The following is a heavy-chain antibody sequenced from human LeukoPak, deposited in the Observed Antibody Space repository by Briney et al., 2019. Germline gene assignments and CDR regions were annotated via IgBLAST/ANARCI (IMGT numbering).Heavy chain of an antibody. CDR3: AKDTGYYYDSSNYWV. CDR2: INSDARST. CDR1: GFTFSSYW. V-gene: IGHV3-74*01. D-gene: IGHD3-22*01. J-gene: IGHJ4*02. Sequence: QPGGSLRLSCAASGFTFSSYWMSWVRQAPGKGLVWVSRINSDARSTSYADSVKGRFTISRDNAKNSLYLQMNSLRAEDTALYYCAKDTGYYYDSSNYWVWGQGTLVTVSS.